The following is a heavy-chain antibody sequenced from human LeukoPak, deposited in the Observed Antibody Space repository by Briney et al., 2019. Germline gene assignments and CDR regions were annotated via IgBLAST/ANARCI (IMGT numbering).Heavy chain of an antibody. CDR1: GYTFTNYD. CDR2: MSPNSGNT. D-gene: IGHD3-22*01. V-gene: IGHV1-8*01. CDR3: ASGPYDSSGCNFDY. J-gene: IGHJ4*02. Sequence: GASVKVSCKTSGYTFTNYDINWVRQATGQGFEWMGWMSPNSGNTGYAQKFQGRVAMTMDTSIRTAYMELSSLRSEDTAVYYCASGPYDSSGCNFDYWGQGTLVTVSS.